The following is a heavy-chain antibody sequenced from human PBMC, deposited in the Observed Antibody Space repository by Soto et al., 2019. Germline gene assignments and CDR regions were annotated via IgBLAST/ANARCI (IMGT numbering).Heavy chain of an antibody. V-gene: IGHV4-39*01. CDR3: ASQPVLYNWNYGANYYYGMDV. J-gene: IGHJ6*02. Sequence: PSETLSLTCTVSGGSISSSSYYWGWIRQPPGKGLEWIGSIYYSGSTYYNPSLKNRVTISVDTSKNQFSMKLSSVTAADTAVYYCASQPVLYNWNYGANYYYGMDVWGQGTTVTVSS. D-gene: IGHD1-7*01. CDR2: IYYSGST. CDR1: GGSISSSSYY.